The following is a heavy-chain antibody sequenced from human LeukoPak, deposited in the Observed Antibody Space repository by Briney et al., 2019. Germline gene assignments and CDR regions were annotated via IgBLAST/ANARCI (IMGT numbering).Heavy chain of an antibody. CDR1: GFIFTDYY. CDR3: ARGRLSSGWYDD. D-gene: IGHD6-19*01. J-gene: IGHJ4*02. CDR2: IDSGSTST. Sequence: GGSLRLSCAASGFIFTDYYMSWVRQAPGRGREWVSFIDSGSTSTKYADSVEGRFSISRDNAKNTIYLHMNSLRAEDTAVYYCARGRLSSGWYDDWGQGTLVTVSS. V-gene: IGHV3-11*06.